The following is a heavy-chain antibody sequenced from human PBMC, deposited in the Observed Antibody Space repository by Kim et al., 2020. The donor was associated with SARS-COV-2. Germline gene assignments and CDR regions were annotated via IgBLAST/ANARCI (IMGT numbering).Heavy chain of an antibody. CDR1: GGSISSGSYY. CDR3: AIGVGATGRVDY. D-gene: IGHD1-26*01. Sequence: SETLSLTCTVSGGSISSGSYYWSWIRQPAGKGLEWIGRIYTSGSTNYNPSLKSRVTISVDTSKNQFSLKLSSVTAADTAVYYCAIGVGATGRVDYWGQGTLVTVSS. V-gene: IGHV4-61*02. CDR2: IYTSGST. J-gene: IGHJ4*02.